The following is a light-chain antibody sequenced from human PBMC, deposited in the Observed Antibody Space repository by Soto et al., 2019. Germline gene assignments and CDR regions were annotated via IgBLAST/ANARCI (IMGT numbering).Light chain of an antibody. V-gene: IGKV3-15*01. CDR1: QSISNN. Sequence: EIVMTQSPVTLSVSPEERATLSCRASQSISNNLAWYQQKPGQAPRLLIYGASTRDTGIPARFSGSGSGTEFTLTISSLQSEDFAVYYCQQYNNWPIIFGQGTRLEIK. CDR3: QQYNNWPII. CDR2: GAS. J-gene: IGKJ5*01.